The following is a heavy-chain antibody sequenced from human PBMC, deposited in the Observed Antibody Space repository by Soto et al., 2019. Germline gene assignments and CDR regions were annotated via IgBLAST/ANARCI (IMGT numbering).Heavy chain of an antibody. CDR1: GYTFTSYG. CDR3: ASVITIVATLNWFDP. D-gene: IGHD5-12*01. CDR2: ISAYNGNT. Sequence: GASVKVSCKASGYTFTSYGISWVRQAPGQGLEWMGWISAYNGNTNYAQKLQGRVTMTTDTSTSTAYMELRSLRSDDTAAYYCASVITIVATLNWFDPWGQGTLVTVSS. J-gene: IGHJ5*02. V-gene: IGHV1-18*01.